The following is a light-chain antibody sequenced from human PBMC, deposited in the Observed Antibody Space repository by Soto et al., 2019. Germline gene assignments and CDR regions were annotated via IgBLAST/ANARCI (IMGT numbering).Light chain of an antibody. Sequence: EIVLTQSPGTLSLSPVERATLSFRASQSVSSSYLAWYQQKPGQAPRLLIYGASTRATGIPARFSGSGSGTEFILTISSLQSEDFAVYYCQQYNNWPRGTFGQGTKV. CDR1: QSVSSSY. CDR2: GAS. J-gene: IGKJ1*01. CDR3: QQYNNWPRGT. V-gene: IGKV3-15*01.